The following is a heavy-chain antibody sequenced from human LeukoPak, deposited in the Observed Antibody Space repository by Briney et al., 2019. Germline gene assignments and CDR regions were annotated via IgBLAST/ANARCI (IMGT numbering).Heavy chain of an antibody. D-gene: IGHD3-22*01. CDR3: AIYDSSGYPR. CDR2: FDPEDGET. CDR1: GYTLTELS. V-gene: IGHV1-24*01. Sequence: ASVKVSCKVSGYTLTELSMHWVRQAPGKGLEWMGGFDPEDGETIYAQKFQGRVTMTEDASTDTAYMELSSPRSEDTAVYYCAIYDSSGYPRWGQGTPVTVSS. J-gene: IGHJ4*02.